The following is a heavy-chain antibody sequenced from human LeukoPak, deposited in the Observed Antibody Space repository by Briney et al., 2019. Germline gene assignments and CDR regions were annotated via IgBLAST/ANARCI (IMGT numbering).Heavy chain of an antibody. Sequence: GRSLRLSCAASGFTFSSYGMHWVRQAPGKGLEWVSVISYDGSNKYYADSVKGRFTISRDNSKNTLYLQMNSLRAEDTAVYYGAKGKGVDYWGQGTLVTVSS. V-gene: IGHV3-30*18. CDR1: GFTFSSYG. CDR2: ISYDGSNK. D-gene: IGHD3-16*01. J-gene: IGHJ4*02. CDR3: AKGKGVDY.